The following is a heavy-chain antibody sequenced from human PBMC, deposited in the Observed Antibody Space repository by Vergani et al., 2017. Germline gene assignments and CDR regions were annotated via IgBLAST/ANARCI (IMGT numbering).Heavy chain of an antibody. J-gene: IGHJ6*02. CDR1: GGSISSSSYY. CDR3: ARQYCCCDCYRPDYDYYGMDV. D-gene: IGHD2-21*02. V-gene: IGHV4-39*01. CDR2: IYYSGST. Sequence: QLQLQESGPGLVKPSETLSLTCTVSGGSISSSSYYWGWIRQPPGKVLEWIGTIYYSGSTYYNPSLKSRVTISVDTSKNHFSLKLSSVTAADTSVYYCARQYCCCDCYRPDYDYYGMDVWGQGTMVTVSS.